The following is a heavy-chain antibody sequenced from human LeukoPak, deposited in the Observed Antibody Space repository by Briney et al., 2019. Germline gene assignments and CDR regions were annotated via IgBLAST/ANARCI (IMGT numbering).Heavy chain of an antibody. D-gene: IGHD5-12*01. CDR1: GGSPSRDY. CDR2: IYYSGST. CDR3: ARGRGYDSDY. J-gene: IGHJ4*02. V-gene: IGHV4-59*01. Sequence: ETLSLTCTVSGGSPSRDYGSCVRQPPGKGLEWIGYIYYSGSTNYNPSLKSRVTISVDTSKNQFSLRLSSVTAADTAVYYCARGRGYDSDYWGQGTLVSVSS.